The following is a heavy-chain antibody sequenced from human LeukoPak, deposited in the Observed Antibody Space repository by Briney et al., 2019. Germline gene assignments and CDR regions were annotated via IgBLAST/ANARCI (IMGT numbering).Heavy chain of an antibody. D-gene: IGHD1-14*01. V-gene: IGHV4-61*02. CDR1: GGSISSGSYY. CDR3: ARVNLNRYYYYMDV. CDR2: IYTSGST. Sequence: SETLSLTCTVSGGSISSGSYYWSWIRQPARKGLEWIGRIYTSGSTNYNPSLKSRVTISVDTSKNQFSLKLSSVTAADTAVYYCARVNLNRYYYYMDVWGKGTTVTVSS. J-gene: IGHJ6*03.